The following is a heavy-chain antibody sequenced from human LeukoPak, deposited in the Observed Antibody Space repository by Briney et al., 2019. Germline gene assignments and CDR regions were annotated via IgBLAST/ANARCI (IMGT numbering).Heavy chain of an antibody. CDR2: ISGGRI. CDR3: AKDPLGRFDP. Sequence: GGSLRLSCAASGFTFNNYGMSWVRQAPGKGLEWVSTISGGRIYYADSVKGRFTISRDNSKNTLYLQMNRLGAEDTAVYYCAKDPLGRFDPWGQGTLVTVSS. J-gene: IGHJ5*02. D-gene: IGHD1-14*01. V-gene: IGHV3-23*01. CDR1: GFTFNNYG.